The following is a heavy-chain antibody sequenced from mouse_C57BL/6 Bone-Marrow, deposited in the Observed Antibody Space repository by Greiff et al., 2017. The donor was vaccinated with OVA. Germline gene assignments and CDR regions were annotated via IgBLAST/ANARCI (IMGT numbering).Heavy chain of an antibody. CDR3: ASVSLLPTPRRNYFDY. D-gene: IGHD5-5*01. Sequence: EVQLQQSVAELVRPGASVKLSCTASGFNIKNTYMHWVKQRPEQGLEWIGRIDPANGNAKYAQKFQGKATITADTYSNTAYLQLSSLTSDDTSIYYCASVSLLPTPRRNYFDYWRRGTTLTVSS. V-gene: IGHV14-3*01. J-gene: IGHJ2*01. CDR1: GFNIKNTY. CDR2: IDPANGNA.